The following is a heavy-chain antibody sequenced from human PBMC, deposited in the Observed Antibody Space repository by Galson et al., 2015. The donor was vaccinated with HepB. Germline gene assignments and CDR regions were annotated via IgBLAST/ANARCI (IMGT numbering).Heavy chain of an antibody. J-gene: IGHJ4*02. Sequence: SLRLSCAVSGFTFSIYCMSWVRQAPGKGLEWVANINQDGSEKYYVDSVKGRFTISRDNAKNSLYLQMNSLRAEDTAVYYCAKVYYYDSSGSLAIFDYWGQGTLVTVSS. D-gene: IGHD3-22*01. CDR2: INQDGSEK. V-gene: IGHV3-7*01. CDR3: AKVYYYDSSGSLAIFDY. CDR1: GFTFSIYC.